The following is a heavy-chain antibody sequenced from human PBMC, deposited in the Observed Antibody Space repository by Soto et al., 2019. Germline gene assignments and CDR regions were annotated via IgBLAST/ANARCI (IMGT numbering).Heavy chain of an antibody. CDR3: AKDFWSGYNWFDP. J-gene: IGHJ5*02. CDR2: ISYDGSNK. CDR1: GFTFSSYG. D-gene: IGHD3-3*01. Sequence: QPGGSLRLSCAASGFTFSSYGMHWVRQAPGKGLEWVAVISYDGSNKYYADSVKGRFTISRDNSKNTLYLQMNSLRAEDTAVYYCAKDFWSGYNWFDPWGQGTLVTVSS. V-gene: IGHV3-30*18.